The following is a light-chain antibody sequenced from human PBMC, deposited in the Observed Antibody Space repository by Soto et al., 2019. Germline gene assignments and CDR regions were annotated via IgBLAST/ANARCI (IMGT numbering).Light chain of an antibody. CDR2: YDS. V-gene: IGLV3-21*04. Sequence: SYELTQPPSVSGAPGKTARITCGGNNIGSKSVHWYQQKPGQAPVVVIYYDSDRPSGIPERFSGSNSGNTATLTISRVEAGDEADYYCQVWDSSSDHPVVFGGGTKLTVL. J-gene: IGLJ2*01. CDR1: NIGSKS. CDR3: QVWDSSSDHPVV.